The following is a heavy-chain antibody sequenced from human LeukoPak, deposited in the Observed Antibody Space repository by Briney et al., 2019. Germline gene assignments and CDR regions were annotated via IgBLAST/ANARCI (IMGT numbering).Heavy chain of an antibody. Sequence: GGSLRLSCAASGFTSSDYYMRWIRQAPGKGLEWVSYISNSGSTIYYADSVKGRFTISRDNAKNSLYLQMNSLRAEDTAVYYCARRFLEWLSMDVWGQGTTVTVSS. CDR2: ISNSGSTI. J-gene: IGHJ6*02. CDR1: GFTSSDYY. V-gene: IGHV3-11*01. D-gene: IGHD3-3*01. CDR3: ARRFLEWLSMDV.